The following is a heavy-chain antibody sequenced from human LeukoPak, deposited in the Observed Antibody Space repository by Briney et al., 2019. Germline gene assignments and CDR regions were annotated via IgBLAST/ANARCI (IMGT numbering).Heavy chain of an antibody. J-gene: IGHJ4*02. CDR2: ISRSGSTK. Sequence: GGSLRLSCAASGFTFSDYNMRWIRQAPGKGLEWVSSISRSGSTKYYADSVKGRFTISRDNAKNSLFLQMNSLRAEDSAVYYCARDAYGYWGQGTLVTVSS. V-gene: IGHV3-11*04. CDR3: ARDAYGY. D-gene: IGHD4-17*01. CDR1: GFTFSDYN.